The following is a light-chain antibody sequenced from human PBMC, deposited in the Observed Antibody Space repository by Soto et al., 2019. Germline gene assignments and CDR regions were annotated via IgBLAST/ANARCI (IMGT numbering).Light chain of an antibody. CDR3: SSYRSSTYV. V-gene: IGLV2-14*03. CDR2: DVS. J-gene: IGLJ1*01. CDR1: NSDVGGYNS. Sequence: QSALTQPASVSGSPGQSINISCTGTNSDVGGYNSVSWYQHHPGRVPKLMIYDVSDRPSGVSNRFSGSNSGNTASLTISGLQAEDEADYYCSSYRSSTYVFGTGTKLTVL.